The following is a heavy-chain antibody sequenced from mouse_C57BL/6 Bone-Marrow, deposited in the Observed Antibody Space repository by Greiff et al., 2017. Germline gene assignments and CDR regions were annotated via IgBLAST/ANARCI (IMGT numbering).Heavy chain of an antibody. D-gene: IGHD1-2*01. J-gene: IGHJ2*01. CDR3: ARHLRRQGLFDY. V-gene: IGHV5-9*01. CDR2: ISGGGGNT. CDR1: GFTFSSYT. Sequence: DVMLVESGGGLVKPGGSLKLSCAASGFTFSSYTMSWVRQTPEKRLEWVATISGGGGNTYYPDSVKGRFTISRDNAKNTLYLQMSSLRSEDTALYYCARHLRRQGLFDYWGQGTTLTVSS.